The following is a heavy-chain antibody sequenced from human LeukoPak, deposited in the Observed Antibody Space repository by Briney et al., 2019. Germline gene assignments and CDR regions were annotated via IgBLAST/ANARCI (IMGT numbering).Heavy chain of an antibody. CDR2: IRYDGSNK. J-gene: IGHJ5*02. CDR3: ARDYLGWFDP. CDR1: GFIFSSYG. V-gene: IGHV3-30*02. Sequence: PGGSLRLSCAASGFIFSSYGMHWVRQAPGKGLEWVAFIRYDGSNKYFADSVKGRFTISRDNSKNTLYLQMNSLRAEDTAVYYCARDYLGWFDPWGQGTLVTVSS.